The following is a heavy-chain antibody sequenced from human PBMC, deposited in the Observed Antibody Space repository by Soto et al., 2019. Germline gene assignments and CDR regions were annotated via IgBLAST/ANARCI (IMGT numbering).Heavy chain of an antibody. CDR1: GYTLTHYA. V-gene: IGHV1-3*01. CDR2: IDPGSGRA. Sequence: QVQLVQSGAEVKKPGASVRVSCKPSGYTLTHYAIHWVRKAAGQRLEWLAWIDPGSGRATYSQKVQGRIIVTRDNSATTFYIDLTSLTSEDTAVYFCTRDLNGGNPVDYWGQGALVTVSS. J-gene: IGHJ4*02. CDR3: TRDLNGGNPVDY. D-gene: IGHD2-8*01.